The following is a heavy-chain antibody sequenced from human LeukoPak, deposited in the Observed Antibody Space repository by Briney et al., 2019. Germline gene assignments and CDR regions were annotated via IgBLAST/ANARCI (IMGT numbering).Heavy chain of an antibody. CDR1: GGSVSSGSYY. Sequence: PSETLPLTCTVSGGSVSSGSYYWSWIRQPPGKGLEWFGYIYYSGSTNYNTSLKSRATISVDTSKNQFSLKLSSVTAADTAVYYCARDLGPPTAMVDHWGQGTLVTVSS. V-gene: IGHV4-61*01. CDR3: ARDLGPPTAMVDH. D-gene: IGHD5-18*01. CDR2: IYYSGST. J-gene: IGHJ4*02.